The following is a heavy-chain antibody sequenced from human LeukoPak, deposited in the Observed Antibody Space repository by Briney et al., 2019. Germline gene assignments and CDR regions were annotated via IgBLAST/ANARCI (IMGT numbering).Heavy chain of an antibody. D-gene: IGHD2-2*01. V-gene: IGHV3-74*01. CDR2: INSDGSST. J-gene: IGHJ6*02. CDR1: GFTFSSYW. Sequence: GGSLRLSCAASGFTFSSYWMEWVRQVPGKGLVWVSPINSDGSSTSYADSVKGRFTISRDNSKNTLYLQMNSLRAEDTAVYYCAKPPDCSSTICNAIVGMDVWGQGTTVTVSS. CDR3: AKPPDCSSTICNAIVGMDV.